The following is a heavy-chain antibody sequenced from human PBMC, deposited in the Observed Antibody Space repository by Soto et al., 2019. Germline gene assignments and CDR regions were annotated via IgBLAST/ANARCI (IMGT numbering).Heavy chain of an antibody. CDR2: IKQDRSEI. D-gene: IGHD5-12*01. CDR3: ARDWNGYRDY. CDR1: GFTFSGDW. Sequence: PGGSLRLSCAASGFTFSGDWMTWVRQAPGKGLEWVANIKQDRSEIYYVDSVKGRFTISRDNAKNSLYLQMNSLRAEDTAVYYCARDWNGYRDYWGQGALVTVSS. J-gene: IGHJ4*02. V-gene: IGHV3-7*05.